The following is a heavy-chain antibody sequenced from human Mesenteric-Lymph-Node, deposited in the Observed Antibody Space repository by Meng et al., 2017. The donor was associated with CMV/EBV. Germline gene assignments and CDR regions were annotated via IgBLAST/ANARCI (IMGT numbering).Heavy chain of an antibody. CDR2: IYYSGST. Sequence: SETLSLTCTVSGGSISSYYWSWIRQPPGKGLEWIGYIYYSGSTNYNPSLKSRVTISVDTSKNQFSLKLSSVTAADTAVYYCARTFSGFFDYWGQGTLVTVSS. J-gene: IGHJ4*02. V-gene: IGHV4-59*01. D-gene: IGHD1-26*01. CDR3: ARTFSGFFDY. CDR1: GGSISSYY.